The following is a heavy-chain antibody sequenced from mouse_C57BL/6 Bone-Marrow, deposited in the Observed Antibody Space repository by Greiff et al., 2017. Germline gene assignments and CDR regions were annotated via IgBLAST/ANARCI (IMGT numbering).Heavy chain of an antibody. Sequence: EVKVVESGGGLVKPGGSLKLSCAASGFTFSSYAMSWVRQTPEKRLEWVATISDGGSYTYYPDNVKGRFTISRDNAKNNLYLQMSHLKSEDTAMYYCAYGYDGSYYAMDYWGQGTSVTVSS. V-gene: IGHV5-4*03. CDR3: AYGYDGSYYAMDY. CDR2: ISDGGSYT. J-gene: IGHJ4*01. D-gene: IGHD2-2*01. CDR1: GFTFSSYA.